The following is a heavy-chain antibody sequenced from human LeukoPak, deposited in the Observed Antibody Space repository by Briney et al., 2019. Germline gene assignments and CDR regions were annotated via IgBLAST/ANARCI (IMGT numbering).Heavy chain of an antibody. V-gene: IGHV1-18*01. CDR3: ARDVGIAVAGSSGNDAFDI. CDR2: ISAYNGNT. D-gene: IGHD6-19*01. CDR1: GYTFTSYG. Sequence: GASVKVSCKASGYTFTSYGISWVRQAPGQGLEWMGWISAYNGNTNYAQKLQGRVTMTTDTSTSTAYMELRSLRSDDTAVYYCARDVGIAVAGSSGNDAFDIWGQGTMVTVSS. J-gene: IGHJ3*02.